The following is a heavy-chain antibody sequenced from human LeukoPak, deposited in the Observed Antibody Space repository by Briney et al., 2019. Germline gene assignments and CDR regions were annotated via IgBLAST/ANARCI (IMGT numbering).Heavy chain of an antibody. CDR2: IYTSGST. D-gene: IGHD1-26*01. CDR1: GGSISSYY. CDR3: AREGIRVGATLEPVGYFQH. J-gene: IGHJ1*01. Sequence: PSETLSLTCTVSGGSISSYYWNWIRQPAGKGLEWIGRIYTSGSTNYNPSLKSRVTKSVDTSKNQFSLKLTSVTAADTAVYYCAREGIRVGATLEPVGYFQHWGQGTLVTVSS. V-gene: IGHV4-4*07.